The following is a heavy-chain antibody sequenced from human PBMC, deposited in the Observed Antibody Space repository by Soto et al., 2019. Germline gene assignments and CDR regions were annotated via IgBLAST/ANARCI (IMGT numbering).Heavy chain of an antibody. CDR3: ARHIVAAYY. J-gene: IGHJ4*02. CDR1: GGTFDHAA. Sequence: QVQLVQSGAEVKKPGSSVTVSCAAPGGTFDHAAITWVRQAPGQGLEWMGGINPMFNSTHYGQMFQGRVTITADAATSSAVRELRRLRSEDTAVYYCARHIVAAYYWGQGSLLIVSS. D-gene: IGHD6-25*01. V-gene: IGHV1-69*01. CDR2: INPMFNST.